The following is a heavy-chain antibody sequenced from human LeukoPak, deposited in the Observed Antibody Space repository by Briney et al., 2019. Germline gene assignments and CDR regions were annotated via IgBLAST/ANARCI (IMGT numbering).Heavy chain of an antibody. J-gene: IGHJ4*02. CDR3: ARVMAVAGALDY. V-gene: IGHV3-21*01. Sequence: GGSLRLSCAASGFTFSSYEMNWVRQAPGKGLEWVSSISSSSSYIYYADSLKGRFTISRDNSNNSLYLQMNSLRAEDTAVYYCARVMAVAGALDYWGQGTLVTVSS. CDR1: GFTFSSYE. D-gene: IGHD6-19*01. CDR2: ISSSSSYI.